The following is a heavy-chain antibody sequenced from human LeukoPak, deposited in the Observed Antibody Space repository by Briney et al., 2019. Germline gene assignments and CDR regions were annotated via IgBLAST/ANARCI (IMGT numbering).Heavy chain of an antibody. Sequence: ATVKVSCKASGYTFTGYYLHWVRQAPGQGPEWMGWINPNSGGTNYGQKFQGRVTMTRDTSIRTAYMELSRLRSDDTAVYYCARVSVLMVVTHYFDYWVQGTLVTVSS. CDR2: INPNSGGT. CDR3: ARVSVLMVVTHYFDY. V-gene: IGHV1-2*02. CDR1: GYTFTGYY. J-gene: IGHJ4*02. D-gene: IGHD2-21*02.